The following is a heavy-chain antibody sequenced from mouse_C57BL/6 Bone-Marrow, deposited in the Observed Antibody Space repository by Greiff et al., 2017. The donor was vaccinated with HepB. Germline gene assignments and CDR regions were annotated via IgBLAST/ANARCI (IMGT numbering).Heavy chain of an antibody. V-gene: IGHV1-63*01. CDR1: GYTFTNYW. Sequence: VKLVESGAELVRPGTSVKMSCKASGYTFTNYWIGWAKQRPGHGLEWIGDIYPGGGYTNYNEKFKGKATLTADKSSSTAYMQFSSLTSEDSAIYYCARRGLLYYYAMDYWGQGTSVTVSS. CDR3: ARRGLLYYYAMDY. D-gene: IGHD2-12*01. J-gene: IGHJ4*01. CDR2: IYPGGGYT.